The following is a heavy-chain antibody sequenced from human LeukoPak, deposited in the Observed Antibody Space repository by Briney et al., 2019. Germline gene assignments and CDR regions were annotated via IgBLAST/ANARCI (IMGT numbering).Heavy chain of an antibody. CDR2: INPNSGGT. CDR3: ARDLTPYYHDSSGYTGFDY. Sequence: GASVKVSCKASGYTFTGFYMYWVRQAPGQGLEWMGWINPNSGGTNYAQSFQGRVTMTRDTSINTAYMELSRLRSDDTAVYYCARDLTPYYHDSSGYTGFDYWGQGTLVTVSS. D-gene: IGHD3-22*01. V-gene: IGHV1-2*02. J-gene: IGHJ4*02. CDR1: GYTFTGFY.